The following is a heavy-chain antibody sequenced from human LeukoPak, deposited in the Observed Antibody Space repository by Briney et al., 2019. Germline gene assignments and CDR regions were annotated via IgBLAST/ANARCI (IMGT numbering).Heavy chain of an antibody. CDR3: XXXXXXXVXGVSPKEAWGWFDP. J-gene: IGHJ5*02. D-gene: IGHD3-10*01. CDR2: IYTRGST. Sequence: SETLSLTCTVSGGSISSSSYYWNWIRQPAGKGLEWFGRIYTRGSTNYNPSLKSRVTISVDTSKNQFSLKLNSVTAADTAVYXXXXXXXXXVXGVSPKEAWGWFDPWGQGTLVTVSS. V-gene: IGHV4-61*02. CDR1: GGSISSSSYY.